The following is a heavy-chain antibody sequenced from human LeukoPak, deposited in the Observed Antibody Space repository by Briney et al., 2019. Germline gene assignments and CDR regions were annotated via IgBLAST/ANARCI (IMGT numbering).Heavy chain of an antibody. D-gene: IGHD2-2*01. CDR2: ISYDGSNK. J-gene: IGHJ6*02. CDR1: GFTFSSYG. V-gene: IGHV3-30*18. Sequence: GGSLRLFCAASGFTFSSYGMHWVRQAPGKGLEWVAVISYDGSNKYYADSVKGRFTISRDNSKNTLYLQMNSLRAEDTAVYYCAKTVVVPAAIRRYYYYGMDVWGQGTTVTVSS. CDR3: AKTVVVPAAIRRYYYYGMDV.